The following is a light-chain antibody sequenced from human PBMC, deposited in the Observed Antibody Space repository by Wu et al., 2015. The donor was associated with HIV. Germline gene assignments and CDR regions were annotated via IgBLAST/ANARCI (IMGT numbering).Light chain of an antibody. CDR3: QQYYNWPPLT. CDR1: QNINKN. V-gene: IGKV3-15*01. Sequence: EIVLTQYPGSLSLSPGERASLSCRASQNINKNYLAWYQQKPGQAPRLLMYGASTRATGIPARFSGSGSGTEFTLTISSLQSEDFAVYYCQQYYNWPPLTFGGGTKVEIK. CDR2: GAS. J-gene: IGKJ4*01.